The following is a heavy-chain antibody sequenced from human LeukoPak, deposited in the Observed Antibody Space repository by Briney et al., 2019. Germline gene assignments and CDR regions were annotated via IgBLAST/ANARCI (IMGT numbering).Heavy chain of an antibody. CDR2: INHSGST. CDR1: GGSFSGHY. D-gene: IGHD3-10*01. V-gene: IGHV4-34*01. CDR3: ARGRRGSGSYY. Sequence: SETLSLTCAVYGGSFSGHYWSWIRQPPGKGLEWIGEINHSGSTNYNPSLKSRVTISVDTSKNQFSLKLSSVTAADTAVYYCARGRRGSGSYYWGQGTLVTVSS. J-gene: IGHJ4*02.